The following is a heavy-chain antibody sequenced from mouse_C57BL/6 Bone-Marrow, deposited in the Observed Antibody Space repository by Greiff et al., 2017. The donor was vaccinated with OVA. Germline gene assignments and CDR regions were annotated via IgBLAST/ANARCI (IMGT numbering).Heavy chain of an antibody. CDR1: GFSLTSYG. CDR2: IWRGGST. V-gene: IGHV2-5*01. J-gene: IGHJ1*03. D-gene: IGHD2-4*01. CDR3: AKEGGLRRPWYFDV. Sequence: QVQLQQSGPGLVQPSQSLSITCTVSGFSLTSYGVHWVRQSPGKGLEWLGVIWRGGSTDYNAAFMSRLSITKDNSKSQVFFKMNSLQADDTAIYYCAKEGGLRRPWYFDVWGTGTTVTVSS.